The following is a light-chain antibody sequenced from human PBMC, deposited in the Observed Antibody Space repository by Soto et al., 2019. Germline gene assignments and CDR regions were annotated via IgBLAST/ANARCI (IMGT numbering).Light chain of an antibody. J-gene: IGKJ1*01. V-gene: IGKV1-9*01. CDR1: QGISSY. CDR3: LQLSNYPRT. CDR2: AAS. Sequence: IPLTQSPSSLSASLGDRVTITCRASQGISSYLAWYQQNPGKAPRLLIYAASTLQSGVPSRFSGSGSGTDFSLTISSLQPEDSATYYCLQLSNYPRTFGQGTKVEIK.